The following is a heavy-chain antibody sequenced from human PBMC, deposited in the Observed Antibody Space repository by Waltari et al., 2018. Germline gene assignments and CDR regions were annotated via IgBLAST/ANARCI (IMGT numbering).Heavy chain of an antibody. CDR2: IRRKDYGGTT. CDR1: GFTFADYT. D-gene: IGHD2-21*02. V-gene: IGHV3-49*04. CDR3: TRDSVVVTAPFNY. J-gene: IGHJ4*02. Sequence: EVQLVESGGGLVQPGRSLRLSCIGSGFTFADYTMSWVRQAPGKGLEWVGFIRRKDYGGTTEYGASVKGRFIISRDDSKSIAYLQMNSLKTEDTAVYYCTRDSVVVTAPFNYWGQGTLVTVSS.